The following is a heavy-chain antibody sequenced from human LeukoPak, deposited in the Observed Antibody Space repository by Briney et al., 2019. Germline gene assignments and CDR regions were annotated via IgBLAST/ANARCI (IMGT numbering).Heavy chain of an antibody. V-gene: IGHV3-7*01. Sequence: GGSLRLSCVASGFTFSSYAMSWVRQAPGEGLEWVANIKQDGSEKYYVDSVKGRFTISRDNAKNSLFLQMHSLRAEDTAFYYCARPRGGYSYAYDAFDIWGQGTMVTVSS. J-gene: IGHJ3*02. CDR3: ARPRGGYSYAYDAFDI. D-gene: IGHD5-18*01. CDR1: GFTFSSYA. CDR2: IKQDGSEK.